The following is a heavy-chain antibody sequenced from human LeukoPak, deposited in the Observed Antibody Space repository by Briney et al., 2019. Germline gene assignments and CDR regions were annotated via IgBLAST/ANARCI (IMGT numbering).Heavy chain of an antibody. J-gene: IGHJ3*02. CDR3: ASGGLYYYDSTGDAFDI. V-gene: IGHV3-7*01. Sequence: GGSLRLSCAASGFTFSSYWMRWVRQAPGKGLEWVANIKEDGSEKYYVDSVKGRFTISRDNAKNSLYLQMNSLRAEDTAVYYCASGGLYYYDSTGDAFDIWGQGTMVTVSS. CDR2: IKEDGSEK. CDR1: GFTFSSYW. D-gene: IGHD3-22*01.